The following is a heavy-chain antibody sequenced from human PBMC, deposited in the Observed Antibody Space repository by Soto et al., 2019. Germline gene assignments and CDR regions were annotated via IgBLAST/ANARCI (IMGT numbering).Heavy chain of an antibody. D-gene: IGHD1-26*01. CDR1: GVSITNYY. Sequence: XLSLTCTISGVSITNYYWSWIRQPPGKGLEWLGSGHYSGSTHYNPSLKSRVTTSVDTSKNQFFLNLTSVTAADTAVYYCARRGLGARFDYWGQGTLVTVSS. CDR2: GHYSGST. CDR3: ARRGLGARFDY. J-gene: IGHJ4*02. V-gene: IGHV4-59*01.